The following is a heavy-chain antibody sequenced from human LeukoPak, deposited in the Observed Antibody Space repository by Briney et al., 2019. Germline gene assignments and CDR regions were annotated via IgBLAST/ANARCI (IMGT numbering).Heavy chain of an antibody. V-gene: IGHV1-2*02. CDR1: GYTFTRYY. D-gene: IGHD1-26*01. CDR2: INPHSGHT. CDR3: ASGTIDY. J-gene: IGHJ4*02. Sequence: GASVKVSRKASGYTFTRYYMLWARQAPAQGLECRIWINPHSGHTNYAQKFQRRHNMTRDPSIRTAYKEVRRLRHDDTAVYYLASGTIDYWGQGTRTTVSS.